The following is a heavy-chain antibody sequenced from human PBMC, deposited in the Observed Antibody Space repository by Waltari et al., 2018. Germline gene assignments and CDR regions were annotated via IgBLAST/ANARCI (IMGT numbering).Heavy chain of an antibody. V-gene: IGHV3-53*02. CDR2: IYSGGST. CDR1: GFTVSSNY. Sequence: EVQLVETGGGLIQPGGSLRLSCAASGFTVSSNYMSWVRQAPGKGLEWVSVIYSGGSTYYADSVKGRFTISRDNSKNTLYLQMNSLRAEDTAVDYCARDMGTGSGYYYYMDVWGKGTTVTVSS. J-gene: IGHJ6*03. CDR3: ARDMGTGSGYYYYMDV. D-gene: IGHD7-27*01.